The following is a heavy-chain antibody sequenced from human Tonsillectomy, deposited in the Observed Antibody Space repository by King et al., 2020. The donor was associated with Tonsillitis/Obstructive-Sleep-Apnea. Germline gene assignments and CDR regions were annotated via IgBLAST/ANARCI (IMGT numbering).Heavy chain of an antibody. CDR2: ISYDGNNK. CDR1: GFTFSSYA. CDR3: ARAGAILLLPATYYFDY. V-gene: IGHV3-30*04. J-gene: IGHJ4*02. D-gene: IGHD2-2*01. Sequence: VQLVESGGGVVQPGRSLRLSCAAAGFTFSSYAMHWVRQAPGKGLEWVAVISYDGNNKYYADSVKGRFTISRDNSKNTLFLQMNSLRAEDTAVYYCARAGAILLLPATYYFDYWGQGTLVTVSS.